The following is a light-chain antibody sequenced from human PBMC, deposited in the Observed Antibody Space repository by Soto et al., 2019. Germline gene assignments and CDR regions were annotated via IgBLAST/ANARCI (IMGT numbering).Light chain of an antibody. Sequence: DIQMTQSPSSLSASVGDRVTITCRASQPISTYLNWYQQRPGKAPKFLISATSTLQSGVPARFSGSGSGTGFTLTISTLSPEDVGTYFCKQSYTSPFTFGQGTRLEI. CDR1: QPISTY. CDR2: ATS. CDR3: KQSYTSPFT. J-gene: IGKJ2*01. V-gene: IGKV1-39*01.